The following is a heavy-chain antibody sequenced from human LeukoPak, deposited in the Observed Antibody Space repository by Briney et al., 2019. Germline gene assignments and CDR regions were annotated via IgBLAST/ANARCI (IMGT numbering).Heavy chain of an antibody. J-gene: IGHJ4*02. V-gene: IGHV4-38-2*01. Sequence: SETLSLACAVSGYSINNAHYWAWIRQPPGKGLEWIGNKSGIASYNPSLKSRVTISLDTSKNHFSLNLRSVTAADTAVYFCARASVEHSIVAGDYFDYWGQGTLVTVSS. CDR2: KSGIA. CDR1: GYSINNAHY. D-gene: IGHD2-15*01. CDR3: ARASVEHSIVAGDYFDY.